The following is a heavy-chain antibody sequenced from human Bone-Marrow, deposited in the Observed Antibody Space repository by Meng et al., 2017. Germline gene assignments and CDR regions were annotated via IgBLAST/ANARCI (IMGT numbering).Heavy chain of an antibody. CDR3: ARDFVAVAGPGLPYYLDY. CDR1: GFTFSSYA. V-gene: IGHV3-30*04. Sequence: GESLKISCAASGFTFSSYAMHWVRQAPGKGLEWVAVISYDGSNKYYADSVKGRFTISRDNSKNTLYLQMNSLRAEDTAVYYCARDFVAVAGPGLPYYLDYWGQGTLVTVSS. J-gene: IGHJ4*02. D-gene: IGHD6-19*01. CDR2: ISYDGSNK.